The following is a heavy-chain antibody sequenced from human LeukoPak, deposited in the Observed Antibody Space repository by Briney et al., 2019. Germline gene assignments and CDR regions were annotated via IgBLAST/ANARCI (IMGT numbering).Heavy chain of an antibody. CDR1: GCSLNDYY. J-gene: IGHJ4*02. V-gene: IGHV3-11*01. CDR2: ISFSGSTI. CDR3: ARVSSGVEAIYYFDY. Sequence: PGGSLRLSCAASGCSLNDYYMSWIRQAPGKGLEWISYISFSGSTIYYADSVRGRFATSRDNAKNSLYLQMNSLRADDTALYYCARVSSGVEAIYYFDYWGQGTMVTVSS. D-gene: IGHD2-21*01.